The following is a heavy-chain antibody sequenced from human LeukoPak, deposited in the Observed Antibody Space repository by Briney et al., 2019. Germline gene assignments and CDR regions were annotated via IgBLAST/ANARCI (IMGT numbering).Heavy chain of an antibody. D-gene: IGHD2-15*01. CDR2: ISYSGST. CDR3: ARTPPIEPYYYQDV. V-gene: IGHV4-59*08. J-gene: IGHJ6*03. CDR1: GGSISSYY. Sequence: PSETLPLTCTVSGGSISSYYWNWIRQPPGKGLEWIGHISYSGSTNYNPSLKSRLTISVDTSKNQFSLKLSSVTAADTAIYYCARTPPIEPYYYQDVWGTGTTVTVSS.